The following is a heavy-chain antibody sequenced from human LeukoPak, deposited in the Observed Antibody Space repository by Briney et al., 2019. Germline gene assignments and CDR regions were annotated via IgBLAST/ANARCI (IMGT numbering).Heavy chain of an antibody. D-gene: IGHD4-17*01. CDR1: GLPFSNYW. CDR2: MNPDGRVT. J-gene: IGHJ4*02. Sequence: GGSLRLSCAASGLPFSNYWMHWVRQAPGMGLVWFSRMNPDGRVTDYADSVKGRFTISRDNSKNTLYLEMNSLRADDTAVYYCAKDGDQVTVTKVDYWGQGTLVTVSS. V-gene: IGHV3-74*01. CDR3: AKDGDQVTVTKVDY.